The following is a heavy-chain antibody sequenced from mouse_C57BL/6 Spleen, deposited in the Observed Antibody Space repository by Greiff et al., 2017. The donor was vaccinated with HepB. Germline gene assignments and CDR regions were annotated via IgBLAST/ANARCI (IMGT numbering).Heavy chain of an antibody. CDR1: GFTFSSYA. Sequence: EVKVVESGEGLVKPGGSPKLSCAASGFTFSSYAMSWVRQTPEKRLEWVAYISSGGDYIYYADTVKGRFTISRDNARNTLYLQMSSLKSEDTAMYYCTRDSSTIVPFAYWGQGTLVTVSA. CDR2: ISSGGDYI. D-gene: IGHD2-12*01. J-gene: IGHJ3*01. V-gene: IGHV5-9-1*02. CDR3: TRDSSTIVPFAY.